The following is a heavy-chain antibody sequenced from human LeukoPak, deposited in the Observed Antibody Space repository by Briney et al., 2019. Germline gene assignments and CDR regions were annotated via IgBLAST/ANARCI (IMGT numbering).Heavy chain of an antibody. V-gene: IGHV5-51*01. CDR2: IYPGDSDT. J-gene: IGHJ4*02. CDR3: ARHKGYYHDSSGYPRYYFDY. CDR1: EYSFTSYW. Sequence: GESLKISCKGSEYSFTSYWIGWVRQMPGKGLEWMGMIYPGDSDTRYSPSFQGQVTISADKSISTAYLQWSSLKASDTAMYYCARHKGYYHDSSGYPRYYFDYWGQGTLVTVSS. D-gene: IGHD3-22*01.